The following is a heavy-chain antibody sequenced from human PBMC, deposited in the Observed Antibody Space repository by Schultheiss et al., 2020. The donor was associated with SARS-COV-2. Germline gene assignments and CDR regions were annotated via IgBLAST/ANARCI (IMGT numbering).Heavy chain of an antibody. CDR1: VGSISSSSYY. V-gene: IGHV4-39*07. CDR2: INHSGST. J-gene: IGHJ6*02. CDR3: ARAYSSSWYVYYYGMDV. D-gene: IGHD6-13*01. Sequence: SQTLSLTCTVSVGSISSSSYYWGWIRQPPGKGLEWIGEINHSGSTNYNPSLKSRVTISVDTSKNQFSLKLSSVTAADTAVYYCARAYSSSWYVYYYGMDVWGQGTTVTVSS.